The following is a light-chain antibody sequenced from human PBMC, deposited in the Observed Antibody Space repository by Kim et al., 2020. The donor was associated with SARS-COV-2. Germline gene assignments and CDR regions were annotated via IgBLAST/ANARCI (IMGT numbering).Light chain of an antibody. J-gene: IGKJ5*01. CDR2: DAS. V-gene: IGKV1-33*01. CDR3: QQYDNLSSIT. CDR1: HDISNY. Sequence: FVGDRVTITCQASHDISNYLNWYQQKPGKAPKLLIYDASILETGVPSRFSGSGSETDFIFTISSLQPEDIATYFCQQYDNLSSITFGQGTRLEIK.